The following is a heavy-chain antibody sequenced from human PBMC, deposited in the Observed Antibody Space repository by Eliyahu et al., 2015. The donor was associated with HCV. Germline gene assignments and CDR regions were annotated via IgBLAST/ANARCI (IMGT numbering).Heavy chain of an antibody. CDR1: GFTXSSYA. V-gene: IGHV3-23*01. J-gene: IGHJ4*02. Sequence: EVQLLESGGGLVXPGGSLRLSCAXXGFTXSSYAMSWVRQAPGKGLEWASAISGSGGSTYYADSVQGRFTISRDNSKNTLYLQMSSLRAEDTAVYFCAKVGYSYGHGQDWGQGTLVTVSS. D-gene: IGHD5-18*01. CDR3: AKVGYSYGHGQD. CDR2: ISGSGGST.